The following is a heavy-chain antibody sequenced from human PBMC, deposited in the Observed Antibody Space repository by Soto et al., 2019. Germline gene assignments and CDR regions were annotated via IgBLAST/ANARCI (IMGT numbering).Heavy chain of an antibody. D-gene: IGHD3-16*01. V-gene: IGHV4-59*11. CDR2: ISSTGST. CDR1: GYYRTGPG. CDR3: ARPLHYDVCRCDC. J-gene: IGHJ4*02. Sequence: SEPQGHSGIVSGYYRTGPGGRGISQPPGKGLEWIGFISSTGSTNYNPSLKSRITISVDASKNHFSLSLSSVTAADTAVYYCARPLHYDVCRCDCWGPAAQVTVS.